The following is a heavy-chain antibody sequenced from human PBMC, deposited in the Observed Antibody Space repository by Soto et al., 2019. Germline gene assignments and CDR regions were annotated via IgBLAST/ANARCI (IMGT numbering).Heavy chain of an antibody. CDR2: ISWNSGSI. D-gene: IGHD3-3*01. CDR3: AKAGFWSGYYSLVDY. V-gene: IGHV3-9*01. J-gene: IGHJ4*02. Sequence: EVQLVESGGGLVQPGRSLRLSCAASGFTFDDYAMHWVRQAPGKGLEWVSGISWNSGSIGYADSVKGRFTISRDNAKNSLSLQMNSLRAEDTALYYCAKAGFWSGYYSLVDYWGQGTLVTVSS. CDR1: GFTFDDYA.